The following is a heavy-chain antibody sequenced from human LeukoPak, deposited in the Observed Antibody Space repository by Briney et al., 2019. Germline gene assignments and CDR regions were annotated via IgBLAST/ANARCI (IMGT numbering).Heavy chain of an antibody. D-gene: IGHD3-22*01. CDR3: ARRLVLYYYDSSGSLFDY. J-gene: IGHJ4*02. CDR1: GGSISSSSYY. Sequence: SETLSLTCTVSGGSISSSSYYWGWIRQPPGEGLEWIGSIYYSGSTYYNPSLKSRVTISVDTSKNQFSLKLSSVTAADTAVYYCARRLVLYYYDSSGSLFDYWGQGTLVTVYS. V-gene: IGHV4-39*01. CDR2: IYYSGST.